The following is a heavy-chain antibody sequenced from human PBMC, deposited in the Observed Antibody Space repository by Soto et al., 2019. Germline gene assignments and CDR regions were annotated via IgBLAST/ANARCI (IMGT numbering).Heavy chain of an antibody. V-gene: IGHV1-18*01. Sequence: ASVKGSCNASGYTFTRYGISWVRQAPGQGLEWMGWISGYNGDTNYAQKFQGRVSMTIDTSTTTAYMELRSLTSDDTAVYYCAKNGQPPYYYYGLDVWGQGTKVTVSS. D-gene: IGHD2-8*01. J-gene: IGHJ6*02. CDR3: AKNGQPPYYYYGLDV. CDR2: ISGYNGDT. CDR1: GYTFTRYG.